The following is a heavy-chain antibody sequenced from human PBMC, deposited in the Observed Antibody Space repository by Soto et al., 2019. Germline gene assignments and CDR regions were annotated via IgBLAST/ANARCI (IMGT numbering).Heavy chain of an antibody. CDR1: GGSISSGGYS. CDR3: VRGNYDFWSGYPGHWFDP. CDR2: IYHSGST. J-gene: IGHJ5*02. Sequence: PSETLSLTCAVSGGSISSGGYSWSWIRQPPGKGLEWIGYIYHSGSTYSNTSLKSRVTISLDRAKSQFSLKLSSVTAADTAVYSCVRGNYDFWSGYPGHWFDPWGQGTLVTVSS. V-gene: IGHV4-30-2*01. D-gene: IGHD3-3*01.